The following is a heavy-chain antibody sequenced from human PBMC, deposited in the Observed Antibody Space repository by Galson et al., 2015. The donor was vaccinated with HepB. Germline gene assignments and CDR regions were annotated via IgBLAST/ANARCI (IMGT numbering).Heavy chain of an antibody. D-gene: IGHD6-19*01. CDR1: GFTFSSYA. J-gene: IGHJ5*02. Sequence: SLRLSCAASGFTFSSYAMHWVRQAPGKGLEWVAVISYDGSNKYYADSVKGRFTISRDNSKNTLYLQMNSLRAEDTAVYYCARDPHSSGWNWFDPWGQGTLVTVSS. CDR3: ARDPHSSGWNWFDP. CDR2: ISYDGSNK. V-gene: IGHV3-30-3*01.